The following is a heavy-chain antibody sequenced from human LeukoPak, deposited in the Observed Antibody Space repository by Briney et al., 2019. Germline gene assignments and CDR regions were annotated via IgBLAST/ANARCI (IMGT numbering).Heavy chain of an antibody. CDR3: AREARGAFDI. Sequence: GGSLRLSCAASGFTFSSYSMSWVRQAPGKGLEWVSYISSSSSTIYYADSVKGRFTISRDNAKNSLYLQMNSLRAEDTAVYYCAREARGAFDIWGQGTMVTVSS. V-gene: IGHV3-48*01. CDR2: ISSSSSTI. D-gene: IGHD3-10*01. CDR1: GFTFSSYS. J-gene: IGHJ3*02.